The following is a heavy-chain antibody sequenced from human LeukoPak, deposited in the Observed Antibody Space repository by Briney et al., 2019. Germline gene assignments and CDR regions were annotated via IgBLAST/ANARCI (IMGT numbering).Heavy chain of an antibody. D-gene: IGHD6-13*01. J-gene: IGHJ4*02. V-gene: IGHV1-8*01. Sequence: ASVKVSCKASGYTFTSYDINWVRQATGQGLEWMGWMNPNSGNTGYAQKFQGRVTMTRNTSISTAYMELSSLRSEDTAVYYCVRESAVAGTVSFAYWGQGTLVTVSS. CDR2: MNPNSGNT. CDR1: GYTFTSYD. CDR3: VRESAVAGTVSFAY.